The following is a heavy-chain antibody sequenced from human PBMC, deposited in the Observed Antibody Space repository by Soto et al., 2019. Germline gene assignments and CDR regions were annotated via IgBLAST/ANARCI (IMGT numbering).Heavy chain of an antibody. Sequence: QVQLVESGGGVVQPGRSLRLSCVASGFTFITYAMQWVRQAPGKGLERVAVMSSDGRHTYYADSVKGRFTISRDNSKKTLYLQMNSLRAEDTAVYFCARHLWSEGFGEIFDYWGQGTLVTVSS. CDR2: MSSDGRHT. CDR3: ARHLWSEGFGEIFDY. J-gene: IGHJ4*02. D-gene: IGHD3-3*02. CDR1: GFTFITYA. V-gene: IGHV3-30*04.